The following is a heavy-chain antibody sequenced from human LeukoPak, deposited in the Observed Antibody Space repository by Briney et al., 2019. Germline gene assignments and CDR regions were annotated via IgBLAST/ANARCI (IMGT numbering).Heavy chain of an antibody. Sequence: GGSLRLSCAASGFTVSRNYMSWVRQAPGKGLEWVSIIYSGGSTYYADSVKGRFTISRDNSKNTLYLQMNSLRAEDTAVYYCARDSENSYDFWSGYFVDYWGQGTLVTVSS. CDR2: IYSGGST. CDR1: GFTVSRNY. CDR3: ARDSENSYDFWSGYFVDY. J-gene: IGHJ4*02. V-gene: IGHV3-53*01. D-gene: IGHD3-3*01.